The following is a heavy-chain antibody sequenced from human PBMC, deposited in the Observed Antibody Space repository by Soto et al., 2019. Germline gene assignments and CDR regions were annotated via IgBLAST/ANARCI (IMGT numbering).Heavy chain of an antibody. CDR1: GFTFSSYA. V-gene: IGHV3-23*01. CDR2: ITGSGVMT. J-gene: IGHJ6*02. D-gene: IGHD3-22*01. Sequence: LRLSCAASGFTFSSYAMSWVRQAPGKGLEWVSGITGSGVMTYYGDSVRGRFTISRDNSKNTLYLQMNSLRAEDTAVYYCAKDYYDSSGSRYFYALAVWGQGTTVTVSS. CDR3: AKDYYDSSGSRYFYALAV.